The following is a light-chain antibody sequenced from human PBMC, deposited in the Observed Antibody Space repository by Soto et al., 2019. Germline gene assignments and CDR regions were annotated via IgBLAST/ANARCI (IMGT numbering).Light chain of an antibody. V-gene: IGLV2-8*01. CDR3: SSYAGSNNFVV. CDR2: EVS. Sequence: QSALTQPPSASGSPGQSVTISCTGTSSDVGDYNYVSWYQHHPGKAPKLMIYEVSKRPSGVPDRFSGSKSGNTASLTVSGLQADDEADYYCSSYAGSNNFVVFGGGTKPTVL. J-gene: IGLJ2*01. CDR1: SSDVGDYNY.